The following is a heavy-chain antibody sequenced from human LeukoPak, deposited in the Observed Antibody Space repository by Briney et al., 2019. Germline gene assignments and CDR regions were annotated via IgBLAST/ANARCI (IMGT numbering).Heavy chain of an antibody. Sequence: GGSLRLSCAASGFTFSNYDRSWVRQAPGKGLEWVSGIGVSGGGTFYADSVRGRFTTSRDNSKNTLFLQMNSLRAEDTAVYYCARNWVLEYWGQGTLVTVSS. J-gene: IGHJ4*02. CDR2: IGVSGGGT. D-gene: IGHD1-1*01. V-gene: IGHV3-23*01. CDR1: GFTFSNYD. CDR3: ARNWVLEY.